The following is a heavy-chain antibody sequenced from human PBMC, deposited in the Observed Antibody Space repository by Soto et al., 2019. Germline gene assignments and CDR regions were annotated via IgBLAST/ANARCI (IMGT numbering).Heavy chain of an antibody. Sequence: EVQLVESGGGLVKPGGSLRLSCAASGFTFSNAWMSWVRQAPGKGLEWVGRIKSKTDGGTTDYAAPVKGRFTISRDDSKNTLYLQMNSLKTEDTAVYYCTTDPASSGWPLQFDPWGQGTLVTVSS. D-gene: IGHD6-19*01. CDR2: IKSKTDGGTT. CDR1: GFTFSNAW. V-gene: IGHV3-15*01. CDR3: TTDPASSGWPLQFDP. J-gene: IGHJ5*02.